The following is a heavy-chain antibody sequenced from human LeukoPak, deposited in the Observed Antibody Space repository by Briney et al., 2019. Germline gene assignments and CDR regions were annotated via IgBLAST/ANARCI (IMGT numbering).Heavy chain of an antibody. J-gene: IGHJ4*02. CDR3: ARLSGRDYYFDY. Sequence: SETLSLTCTVSGGSMSDYYWTWIRQPAGKGLEWIGRIYTSGTTNYNPSLKSRVTISVDTSKNQFSLKLSSVTAADTAVYYCARLSGRDYYFDYWGQGTLVTVSS. CDR1: GGSMSDYY. D-gene: IGHD3-3*02. CDR2: IYTSGTT. V-gene: IGHV4-4*07.